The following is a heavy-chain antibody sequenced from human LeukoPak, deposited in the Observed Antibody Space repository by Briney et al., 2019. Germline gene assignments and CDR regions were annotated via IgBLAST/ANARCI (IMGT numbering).Heavy chain of an antibody. Sequence: SETLSLTCTVSGGSISSGGYYWSWIRQHPGKGLEWIGYIYYSGSTYYNPSLKSRVTISVDTSKNQFSLKLSSVTAADTAVYYCARDVLQGGGNDAFGIWGQGTMVTVSS. D-gene: IGHD4-23*01. V-gene: IGHV4-31*03. J-gene: IGHJ3*02. CDR3: ARDVLQGGGNDAFGI. CDR2: IYYSGST. CDR1: GGSISSGGYY.